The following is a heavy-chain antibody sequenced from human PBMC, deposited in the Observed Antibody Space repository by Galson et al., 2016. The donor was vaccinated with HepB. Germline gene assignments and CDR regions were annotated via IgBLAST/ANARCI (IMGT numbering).Heavy chain of an antibody. CDR2: ISYDGSNQ. CDR1: GFIFTTHA. D-gene: IGHD6-6*01. Sequence: SLRLSCAASGFIFTTHAMHWVRQAPGKGLEWVAIISYDGSNQYYADSVKGRFTISRDNSKDTLYLQMNSLRTEGTAVYFCAREKAALDYWGQGTLVTVSS. V-gene: IGHV3-30*04. J-gene: IGHJ4*02. CDR3: AREKAALDY.